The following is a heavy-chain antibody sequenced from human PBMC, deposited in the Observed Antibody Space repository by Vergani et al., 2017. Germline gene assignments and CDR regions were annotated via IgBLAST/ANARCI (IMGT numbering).Heavy chain of an antibody. CDR1: GYSFTSYW. J-gene: IGHJ6*03. V-gene: IGHV5-51*01. CDR3: ARQVQLLYPGGYYYMDV. D-gene: IGHD2-2*02. CDR2: IYPGDSDT. Sequence: EVQLVQSGAEVKKPGESLKISCKGSGYSFTSYWIGWVRQMPGKGLEWMGIIYPGDSDTRYSPSFQGQVTISADKSISTAYLQWSSLKASDIAMYYCARQVQLLYPGGYYYMDVWGKGTTVTVSS.